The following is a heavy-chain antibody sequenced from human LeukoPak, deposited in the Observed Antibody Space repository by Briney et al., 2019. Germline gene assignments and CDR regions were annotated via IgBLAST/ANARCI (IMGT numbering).Heavy chain of an antibody. CDR2: IYYSGTT. V-gene: IGHV4-39*01. D-gene: IGHD3-16*02. Sequence: KPSETLSLTCTVSGYSISRTNFYWGWIRQPPGKVLEWIGSIYYSGTTNYNPSLKSRVTISVDTSKKQFSLKLRSVTAADTAVYYCARHSAAPGGSYRYTFDYWGQGTLVTVSS. CDR1: GYSISRTNFY. J-gene: IGHJ4*02. CDR3: ARHSAAPGGSYRYTFDY.